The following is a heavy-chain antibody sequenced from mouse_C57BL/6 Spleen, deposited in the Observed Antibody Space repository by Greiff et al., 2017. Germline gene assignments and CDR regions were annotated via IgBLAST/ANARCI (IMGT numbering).Heavy chain of an antibody. V-gene: IGHV14-4*01. CDR1: GFNIKDDY. CDR3: TRGSNYRYFDV. J-gene: IGHJ1*03. CDR2: IDPENGDT. D-gene: IGHD2-5*01. Sequence: EVQLQQSGAELVRPGASVKLSCTASGFNIKDDYMHWVKQRPEQGLEWIGWIDPENGDTEYASKFQGKATITADTSSNTAYLQLSSLTSEDTAVYYCTRGSNYRYFDVWGTGTTVTVSS.